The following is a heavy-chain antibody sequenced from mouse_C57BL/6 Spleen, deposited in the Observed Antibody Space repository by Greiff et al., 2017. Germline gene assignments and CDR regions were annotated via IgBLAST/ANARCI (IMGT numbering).Heavy chain of an antibody. Sequence: EVMLVESGGGLVKPGGSLKLSCAASGFTFSDYGMHWVRQAPEKGLEWVAYISSGSSTIYYADTVKGRFTISRDNAKNTLFLQMTSLRSEDTAMYYCARGITTGYYYAMDYWGQGTSVTGSS. D-gene: IGHD2-4*01. J-gene: IGHJ4*01. V-gene: IGHV5-17*01. CDR3: ARGITTGYYYAMDY. CDR1: GFTFSDYG. CDR2: ISSGSSTI.